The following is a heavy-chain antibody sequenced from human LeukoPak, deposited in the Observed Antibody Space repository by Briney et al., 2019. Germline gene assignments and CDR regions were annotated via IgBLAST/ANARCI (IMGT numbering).Heavy chain of an antibody. CDR3: ASLGVVVPAARYNWFDP. V-gene: IGHV1-8*01. CDR1: GYTFTSYD. Sequence: ASVKVSCKASGYTFTSYDINWLRQATGQGLEGMGWINPNSGNTGYAQKFQGRVTMTRNTSISTAYMELSSLRSEDTAVYYCASLGVVVPAARYNWFDPWGQGTLVTVSS. D-gene: IGHD2-2*01. CDR2: INPNSGNT. J-gene: IGHJ5*02.